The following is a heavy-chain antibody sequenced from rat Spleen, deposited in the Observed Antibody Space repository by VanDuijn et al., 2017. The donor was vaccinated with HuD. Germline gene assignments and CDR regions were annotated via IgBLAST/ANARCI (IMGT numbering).Heavy chain of an antibody. J-gene: IGHJ2*01. CDR2: ISYDGSST. V-gene: IGHV5-7*01. CDR3: ARGGYDFDY. D-gene: IGHD4-3*01. CDR1: GFTFSDYN. Sequence: EVQLVESGGGLVQPGRSLKLSCAASGFTFSDYNMAWVRQAPTKGLEWVATISYDGSSTYYRDSVKGRFTISRDNAKSTLYLQMDSLRSEDTATYYCARGGYDFDYWGQGVMVTVSS.